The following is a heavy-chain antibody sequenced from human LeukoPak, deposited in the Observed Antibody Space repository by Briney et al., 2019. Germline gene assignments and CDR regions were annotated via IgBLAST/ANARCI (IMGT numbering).Heavy chain of an antibody. D-gene: IGHD6-13*01. J-gene: IGHJ5*02. V-gene: IGHV3-30*02. CDR1: GFTFSSNG. CDR2: IQYDGSKK. Sequence: GGSLRLSCAASGFTFSSNGMHWVRQAPGKGLEWVTFIQYDGSKKYYADSVKGRFTISRDNSKNTLYLEMNSLRAEDTAVYYCARVKGIAAAGIGGWFDPWGQGTLVTVSS. CDR3: ARVKGIAAAGIGGWFDP.